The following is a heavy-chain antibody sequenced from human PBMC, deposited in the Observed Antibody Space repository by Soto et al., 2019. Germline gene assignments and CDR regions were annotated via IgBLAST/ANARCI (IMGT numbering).Heavy chain of an antibody. CDR3: ARDADYVSILGGMDV. CDR2: IYYSGST. J-gene: IGHJ6*01. D-gene: IGHD3-3*02. CDR1: GGSVNNANYF. Sequence: QVRLEESGPGLVKPSDTLSLICSVSGGSVNNANYFWNWIRHHPENGLEWIGYIYYSGSTRYNPSFKNRPTMSIDTSKNHFSLRLNSLTFAATAVCFWARDADYVSILGGMDVWGRGATVTVSS. V-gene: IGHV4-31*03.